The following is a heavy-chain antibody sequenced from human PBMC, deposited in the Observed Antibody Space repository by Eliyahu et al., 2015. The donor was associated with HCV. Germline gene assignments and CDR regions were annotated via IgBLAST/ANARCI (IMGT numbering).Heavy chain of an antibody. Sequence: EVQLVESGVGLVKPGGSLRLSCAASGFSFGTXTMNWIRQAPGKGLEWISSITSSGRDIYDADSVRGRVSISRDNAKNSLFLQMNNLRVEDTAIYYCARDALLSGAFDIWGQGTMVTVSS. J-gene: IGHJ3*02. CDR3: ARDALLSGAFDI. CDR1: GFSFGTXT. CDR2: ITSSGRDI. V-gene: IGHV3-21*01. D-gene: IGHD3-10*01.